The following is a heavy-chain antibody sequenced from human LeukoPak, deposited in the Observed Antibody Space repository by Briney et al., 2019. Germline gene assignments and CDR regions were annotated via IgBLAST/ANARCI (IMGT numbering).Heavy chain of an antibody. CDR1: GYTFTGYY. CDR3: AREECGDFWSGYYKGCYAFDI. Sequence: ASVNVSCKASGYTFTGYYMHWVRQAPGQGLEWMGWINTNTGNPTYAQGFTGRFVFSLDTSVSTAYLQISSLKAEDTAVYYCAREECGDFWSGYYKGCYAFDIWGQGTMVTVSS. J-gene: IGHJ3*02. D-gene: IGHD3-3*01. CDR2: INTNTGNP. V-gene: IGHV7-4-1*02.